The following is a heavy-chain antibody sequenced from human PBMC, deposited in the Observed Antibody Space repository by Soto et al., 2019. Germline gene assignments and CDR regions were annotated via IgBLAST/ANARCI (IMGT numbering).Heavy chain of an antibody. CDR2: IATYNSNR. Sequence: HLVQSGPEVKKPGASITVSCKTSGDTFTNFGLSWVRQTPGQGLEWMGWIATYNSNRNYAQKFQGRLTLTTDTSTSTAYMELKSLGYDDTAVYYCASVLRGVVNWFDPWGQGTLVTVSS. V-gene: IGHV1-18*01. D-gene: IGHD3-10*01. J-gene: IGHJ5*02. CDR3: ASVLRGVVNWFDP. CDR1: GDTFTNFG.